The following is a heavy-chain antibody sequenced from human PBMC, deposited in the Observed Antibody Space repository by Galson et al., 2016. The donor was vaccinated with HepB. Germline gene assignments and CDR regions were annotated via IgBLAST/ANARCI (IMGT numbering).Heavy chain of an antibody. CDR3: ARERDTRDWLIGY. V-gene: IGHV3-30*09. J-gene: IGHJ4*02. D-gene: IGHD3/OR15-3a*01. Sequence: QAPGKGLEWVAIISYDGGNKYYAASVRGRFAVSRDNSKNTLYLQMRSLRAEDTAIYYCARERDTRDWLIGYWGQGTLVTVSS. CDR2: ISYDGGNK.